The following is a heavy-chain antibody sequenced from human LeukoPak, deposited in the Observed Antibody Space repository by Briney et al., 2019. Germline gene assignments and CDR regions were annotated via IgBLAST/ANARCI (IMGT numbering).Heavy chain of an antibody. CDR1: GGTFSSYA. CDR3: AREWGRREGRIVVVPAAPFDP. D-gene: IGHD2-2*01. J-gene: IGHJ5*02. Sequence: SVTVSCTASGGTFSSYAISWVRQAPGQGLEWMGVIIPIFGTANYAQKLQGRVTITADESTSTAYMELSSLRSEDTAVYYCAREWGRREGRIVVVPAAPFDPWGQGTLVTVSS. V-gene: IGHV1-69*01. CDR2: IIPIFGTA.